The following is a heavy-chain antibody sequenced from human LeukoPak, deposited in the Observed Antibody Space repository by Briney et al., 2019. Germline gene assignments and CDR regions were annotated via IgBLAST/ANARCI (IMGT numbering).Heavy chain of an antibody. CDR2: IYSGGSQ. J-gene: IGHJ4*02. Sequence: GVSLRRSCAASGFTVSSNYMIWLRQAPGKGLEGGSVIYSGGSQDYAASVKGPFTISRDNSQSTLYLQMTSLRDEATAVYYCALQNDSSPFAYWGQGTLVTVSS. D-gene: IGHD3-22*01. CDR1: GFTVSSNY. CDR3: ALQNDSSPFAY. V-gene: IGHV3-53*01.